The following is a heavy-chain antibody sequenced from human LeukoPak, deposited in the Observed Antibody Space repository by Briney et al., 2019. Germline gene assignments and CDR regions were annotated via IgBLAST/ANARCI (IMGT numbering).Heavy chain of an antibody. CDR2: INPNSGGT. D-gene: IGHD6-13*01. J-gene: IGHJ4*02. V-gene: IGHV1-2*02. Sequence: ASVTVSCKASGYTFTGYYMHWVRQAPGQGLEWMGWINPNSGGTNYAQKFQGRVTMTRDTSISTAYMELSRLRSDDTAVYYCARDRQQLSFSDYWGQGTLVTVSS. CDR3: ARDRQQLSFSDY. CDR1: GYTFTGYY.